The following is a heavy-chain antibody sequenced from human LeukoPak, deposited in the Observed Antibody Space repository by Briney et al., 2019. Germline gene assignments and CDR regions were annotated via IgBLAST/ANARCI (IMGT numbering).Heavy chain of an antibody. CDR1: GFTFSSYS. CDR3: ARGLGGSLYYFDY. V-gene: IGHV3-21*01. J-gene: IGHJ4*02. D-gene: IGHD1-26*01. CDR2: ISSSSSYI. Sequence: GGSLRLSCAASGFTFSSYSMNWVRQAPGKGLEWVSSISSSSSYIYYTDSVKGRFTISRDNAKNSLYLQMNSLRAEDTAVYYCARGLGGSLYYFDYWGQGTLVTVSS.